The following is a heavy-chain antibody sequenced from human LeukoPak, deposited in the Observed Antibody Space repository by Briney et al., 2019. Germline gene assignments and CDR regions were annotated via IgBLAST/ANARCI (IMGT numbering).Heavy chain of an antibody. J-gene: IGHJ6*02. CDR2: ISGSGGST. D-gene: IGHD4-17*01. CDR3: AKDPVTTHDYGDYDEGYYYGMDV. V-gene: IGHV3-23*01. Sequence: HPGGSLRLSCAASGFTFSSYAMSWVRQAPGKGLEWVSAISGSGGSTYYADSVKGRFTISRDNSKNTLYLQMNSLRAEDTAVYYCAKDPVTTHDYGDYDEGYYYGMDVWGQGTTVTVSS. CDR1: GFTFSSYA.